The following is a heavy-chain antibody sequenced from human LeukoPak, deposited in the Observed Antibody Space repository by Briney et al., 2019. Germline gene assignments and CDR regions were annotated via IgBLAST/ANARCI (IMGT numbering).Heavy chain of an antibody. Sequence: SETLSLTCTVSGGSMRTYYWSWIRQPAGKGLEWIGRIYTSGSTNYNPSLKSRVTMSVDTSKNQFSLKLSSVTAADTAVYYCARAACGSDCYYFDYWGPGTLVTVSS. CDR2: IYTSGST. V-gene: IGHV4-4*07. D-gene: IGHD2-21*01. CDR3: ARAACGSDCYYFDY. J-gene: IGHJ4*02. CDR1: GGSMRTYY.